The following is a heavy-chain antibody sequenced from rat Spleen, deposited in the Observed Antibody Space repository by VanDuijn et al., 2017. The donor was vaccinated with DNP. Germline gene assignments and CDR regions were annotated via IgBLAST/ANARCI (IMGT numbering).Heavy chain of an antibody. D-gene: IGHD1-1*01. V-gene: IGHV5-58*01. CDR3: TKDLQWYAMDA. CDR1: GFTFSTYW. CDR2: INPDGSNT. J-gene: IGHJ4*01. Sequence: EVQLVETGGDSVPPGRSLKLSCVASGFTFSTYWMFWIRQAPGKGLEWVASINPDGSNTYCQDSVKGRFTISRNNAEDTVYLEMNSLRSEDTATYYCTKDLQWYAMDAWGQGTSVTVSS.